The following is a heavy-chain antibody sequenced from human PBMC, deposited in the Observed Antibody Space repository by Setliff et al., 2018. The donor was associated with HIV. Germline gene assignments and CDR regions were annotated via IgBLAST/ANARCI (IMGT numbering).Heavy chain of an antibody. CDR1: GGSISSSSYY. V-gene: IGHV4-39*01. J-gene: IGHJ3*02. D-gene: IGHD5-18*01. Sequence: SETLSLTCTVSGGSISSSSYYWGWIRQPPGKGLECIGSIYYSGSTYYNPSLKSRVTISVDTSKNQFSLKLSSVNAADTAVYYCARAMKYSYGYVHDAFDIWGQGTMVTVSS. CDR2: IYYSGST. CDR3: ARAMKYSYGYVHDAFDI.